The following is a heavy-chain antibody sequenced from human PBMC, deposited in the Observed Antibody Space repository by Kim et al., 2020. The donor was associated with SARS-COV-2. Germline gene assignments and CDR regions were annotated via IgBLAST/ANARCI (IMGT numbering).Heavy chain of an antibody. CDR2: IYYSGTT. J-gene: IGHJ5*01. V-gene: IGHV4-39*01. D-gene: IGHD3-22*01. CDR1: GGSITTSSRY. Sequence: SETLSLTCIVSGGSITTSSRYWGWIRQPPGKGLEWIGSIYYSGTTYYNPSLQSRVTISVDTSKNQFFLKLTSVTAADTAIYYCARPSYYYDKSESPVAWFDFWGQGTLVTVSS. CDR3: ARPSYYYDKSESPVAWFDF.